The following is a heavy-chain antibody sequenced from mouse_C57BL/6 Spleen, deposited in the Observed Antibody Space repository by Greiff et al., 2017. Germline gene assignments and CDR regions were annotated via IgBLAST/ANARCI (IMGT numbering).Heavy chain of an antibody. CDR2: IYPGSGNT. D-gene: IGHD2-1*01. CDR1: GYTFTDYY. Sequence: QVQLQQSGAELVRPGASVKLSCKASGYTFTDYYINWVKQRPGQGLEWIARIYPGSGNTYYNEKFKGKATLTAEKSSSTAYMQLSSLTSEDSAVYFGARGGSNGNSIFDYWGQGTTLTVSS. V-gene: IGHV1-76*01. CDR3: ARGGSNGNSIFDY. J-gene: IGHJ2*01.